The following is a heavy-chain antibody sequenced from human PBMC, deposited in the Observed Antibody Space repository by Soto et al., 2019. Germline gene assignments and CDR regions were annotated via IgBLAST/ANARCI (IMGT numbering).Heavy chain of an antibody. J-gene: IGHJ4*02. V-gene: IGHV3-30*18. D-gene: IGHD6-13*01. CDR1: GFTFSSYG. CDR2: ISYDGSNK. Sequence: GGSLRLSCAASGFTFSSYGMHWVRQAPGKGLEWVAVISYDGSNKYYADSVKGRFTISRDNSKNTLYLQMNSLRAEDTAVYYCAKDRTPLSYIAAAGPGDYWGQGTLVTVSS. CDR3: AKDRTPLSYIAAAGPGDY.